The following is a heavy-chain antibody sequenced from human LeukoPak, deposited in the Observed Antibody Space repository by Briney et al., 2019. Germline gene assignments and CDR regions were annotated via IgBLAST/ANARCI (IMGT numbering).Heavy chain of an antibody. V-gene: IGHV4-34*01. J-gene: IGHJ4*02. CDR3: ARGQGFYSGSYPFDY. CDR1: GGSFSGYY. D-gene: IGHD1-26*01. CDR2: INHSGST. Sequence: PSETLSLTCAVYGGSFSGYYWSWIRQPPGKGLEWIGEINHSGSTNYSPSLKSRVTISVDTSKNQFSLKLSSVTAADTAVYYCARGQGFYSGSYPFDYWGQGTLVTVSS.